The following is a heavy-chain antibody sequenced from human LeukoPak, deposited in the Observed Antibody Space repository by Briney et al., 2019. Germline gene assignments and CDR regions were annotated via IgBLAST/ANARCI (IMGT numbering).Heavy chain of an antibody. J-gene: IGHJ6*02. Sequence: SETLSLTCTVSGGPISSYYWSRIRQPPGKGLEWIGYIYYSGSTNYNPSLKSRVTISVDTSKNQFSLKLSSVTAADTAVYYCARAVVAATRYYYGMDVWGQGTTVTVSS. D-gene: IGHD2-15*01. V-gene: IGHV4-59*08. CDR1: GGPISSYY. CDR2: IYYSGST. CDR3: ARAVVAATRYYYGMDV.